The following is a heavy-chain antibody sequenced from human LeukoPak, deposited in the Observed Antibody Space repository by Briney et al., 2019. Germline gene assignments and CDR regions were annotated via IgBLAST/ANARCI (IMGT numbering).Heavy chain of an antibody. CDR1: GGSISSGSYY. CDR2: IYTSGST. V-gene: IGHV4-61*02. Sequence: PSETLSLTCTVSGGSISSGSYYWSWIRQPAGKGLEWIGRIYTSGSTNYNPSLKSRVTISVDTSKNQFSLKLSSVTAADTAVYYCARDMWESNAFDIWGQGTMVTVSS. CDR3: ARDMWESNAFDI. J-gene: IGHJ3*02. D-gene: IGHD1-26*01.